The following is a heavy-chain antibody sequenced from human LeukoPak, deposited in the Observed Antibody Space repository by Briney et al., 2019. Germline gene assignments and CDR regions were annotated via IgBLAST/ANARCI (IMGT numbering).Heavy chain of an antibody. CDR2: ISSSHI. D-gene: IGHD2-21*01. CDR3: ARDHDWGFDY. CDR1: GFTFKDYS. Sequence: GGSLRVSCAASGFTFKDYSMNWVRQAPGKGLEFVSYISSSHIYYADSVKGRFTISRDNAKNSLYLEMNSLRAEDTAVYYCARDHDWGFDYWGQGILVTVSS. J-gene: IGHJ4*02. V-gene: IGHV3-48*01.